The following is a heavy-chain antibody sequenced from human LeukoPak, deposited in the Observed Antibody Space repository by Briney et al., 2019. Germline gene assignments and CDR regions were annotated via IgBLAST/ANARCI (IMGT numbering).Heavy chain of an antibody. J-gene: IGHJ1*01. CDR1: GGSISSGSYY. CDR2: IYYSGST. D-gene: IGHD6-13*01. V-gene: IGHV4-39*01. CDR3: ARLPRAAAPQYLQH. Sequence: SETLSLTCTVSGGSISSGSYYWGWIRQPPGKGLECIGSIYYSGSTYYSSSLKSRVTISVDTSKNQFSLKLSSVTAADTAEYYCARLPRAAAPQYLQHWGQGTLVTVSS.